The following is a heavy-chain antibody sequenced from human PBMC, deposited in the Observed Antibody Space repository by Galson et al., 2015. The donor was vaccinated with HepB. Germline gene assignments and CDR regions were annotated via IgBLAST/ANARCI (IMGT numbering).Heavy chain of an antibody. Sequence: QSGAEVKKPGESLKISCKGSGYSFTTYWIAWVRQMPGKGLEWMGIIYPGDSDIKYSPSFQDQVTISVDKSISTAYLQWSTLKASDTAMYYCARQGGKENYYYDSSGYHYWGQGTLVTVSS. CDR3: ARQGGKENYYYDSSGYHY. V-gene: IGHV5-51*01. D-gene: IGHD3-22*01. CDR2: IYPGDSDI. J-gene: IGHJ4*02. CDR1: GYSFTTYW.